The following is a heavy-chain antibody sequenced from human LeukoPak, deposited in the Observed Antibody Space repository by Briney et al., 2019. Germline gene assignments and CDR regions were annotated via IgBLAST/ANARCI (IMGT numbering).Heavy chain of an antibody. D-gene: IGHD2-2*01. CDR3: AVYRGKSSRDFDL. CDR2: ISTSGGTI. J-gene: IGHJ2*01. V-gene: IGHV3-48*03. CDR1: GFTFSSYE. Sequence: GGSLRLSCAASGFTFSSYEMNWVRQAPGKGLEWVSYISTSGGTIYYADSVRGRFTISRDNAKNSLYLQMSSLRAEDTAVYYCAVYRGKSSRDFDLWGRGTLVTVSS.